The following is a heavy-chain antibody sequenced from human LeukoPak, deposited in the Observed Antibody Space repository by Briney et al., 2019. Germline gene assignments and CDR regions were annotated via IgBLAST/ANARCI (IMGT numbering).Heavy chain of an antibody. Sequence: GGSLRLSCAASGFTFSSYWMSWVRQAPGKGLEWVSAISGSGGSTYYADSVKGRFTISRDNSKNTLYLQMNSLRAEDTAVYYCAKDSYDIVVVVAATPADFDYWGQGTLVTVSS. D-gene: IGHD2-15*01. CDR3: AKDSYDIVVVVAATPADFDY. J-gene: IGHJ4*01. V-gene: IGHV3-23*01. CDR1: GFTFSSYW. CDR2: ISGSGGST.